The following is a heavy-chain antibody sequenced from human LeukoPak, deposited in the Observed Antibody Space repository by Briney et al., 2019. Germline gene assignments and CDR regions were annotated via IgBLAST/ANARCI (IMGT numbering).Heavy chain of an antibody. CDR2: IDSSSSTI. J-gene: IGHJ4*02. Sequence: GGSLRLSCEASGFIFSDYNMNWVRQAPGKGLEWLSFIDSSSSTIYYADSVKGRFAISRDNSKNTLYLQMNSLRAEDTAVYYCATSMIVVVITPHWGQGTLVTVSS. V-gene: IGHV3-48*01. CDR3: ATSMIVVVITPH. CDR1: GFIFSDYN. D-gene: IGHD3-22*01.